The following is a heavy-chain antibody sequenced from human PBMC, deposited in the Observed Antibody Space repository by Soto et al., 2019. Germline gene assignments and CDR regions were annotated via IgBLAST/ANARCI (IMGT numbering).Heavy chain of an antibody. CDR1: GDSVSSNNAA. J-gene: IGHJ4*02. Sequence: PSQTLSLTCAISGDSVSSNNAAWNWIRQSPSRGLEWLGRTYYRSKWYNEYALYVKSRITINPDTSKNQFSLQLNSVAPEDTAVYYCARAIVGATGSFDYWGQGPQVTVSS. D-gene: IGHD1-26*01. CDR2: TYYRSKWYN. V-gene: IGHV6-1*01. CDR3: ARAIVGATGSFDY.